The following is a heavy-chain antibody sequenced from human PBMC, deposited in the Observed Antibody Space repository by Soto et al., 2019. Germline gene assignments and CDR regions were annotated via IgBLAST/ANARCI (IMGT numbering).Heavy chain of an antibody. D-gene: IGHD6-6*01. V-gene: IGHV3-49*03. CDR2: IRTRAYGGTT. CDR3: TRRSSGDYYFDY. J-gene: IGHJ4*02. Sequence: GGSLRLSCTASGFTFGDYAMSWFRQAPGKGLEWVNFIRTRAYGGTTENAASVKGRFTISRDDSKSIAYLQMNSLKTEDTAVYYCTRRSSGDYYFDYWGQGALVTVSS. CDR1: GFTFGDYA.